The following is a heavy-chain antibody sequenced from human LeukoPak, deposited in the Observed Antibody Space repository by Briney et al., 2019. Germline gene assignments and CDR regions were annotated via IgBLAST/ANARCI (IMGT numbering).Heavy chain of an antibody. Sequence: PGGSLRLSCAASGFTFSSYSMNWVRQAPGKGLEWVSSISSSSSYIHYADSVKGRFTISRDNAKNSLYLQMNSLRAEDTAVYYCARMRRIRFLEWLLIDYWGQGTLVTVSS. CDR1: GFTFSSYS. J-gene: IGHJ4*02. CDR3: ARMRRIRFLEWLLIDY. V-gene: IGHV3-21*01. CDR2: ISSSSSYI. D-gene: IGHD3-3*01.